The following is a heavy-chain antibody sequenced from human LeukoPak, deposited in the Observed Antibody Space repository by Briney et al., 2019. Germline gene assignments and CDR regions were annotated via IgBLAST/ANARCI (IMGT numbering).Heavy chain of an antibody. Sequence: SQTLSLTCTVSGGFISSGSYYWSWIRQPAGKGLEWIGRIYTSGSTNYNPSLKSRVTISVDTSKNQFSLKLSSVTAADTAVYYCARVSITMIVVVTPGAFDIWGQGTMVTVSS. V-gene: IGHV4-61*02. CDR2: IYTSGST. CDR1: GGFISSGSYY. D-gene: IGHD3-22*01. J-gene: IGHJ3*02. CDR3: ARVSITMIVVVTPGAFDI.